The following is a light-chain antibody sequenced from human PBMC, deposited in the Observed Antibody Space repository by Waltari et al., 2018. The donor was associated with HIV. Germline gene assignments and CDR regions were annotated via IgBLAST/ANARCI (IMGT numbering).Light chain of an antibody. CDR1: TSDIGGYNF. CDR2: GVS. Sequence: QSALTQPASVSGSPGQSITISCPGTTSDIGGYNFVPWYQQHPGKAPKLMIYGVSNRPSGVSTRFSGSKSGNTASLTISGLQAEDEADYYCSSYTSSSTLVVFGGGTKLTVL. CDR3: SSYTSSSTLVV. J-gene: IGLJ2*01. V-gene: IGLV2-14*01.